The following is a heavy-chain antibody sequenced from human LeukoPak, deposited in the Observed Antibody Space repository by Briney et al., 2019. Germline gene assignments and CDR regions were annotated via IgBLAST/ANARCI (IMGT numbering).Heavy chain of an antibody. CDR2: INHSGST. CDR3: ARGGIAVAGVFRAYCYYYGMDV. Sequence: SETLSLTCAVYGGSFSGYYWSWIRQPPGKGLEWIGEINHSGSTNYNPSLKSRVTISVDTSKNQFSLKLSSVTAADTAVYYCARGGIAVAGVFRAYCYYYGMDVWGQGTTVTVSS. CDR1: GGSFSGYY. D-gene: IGHD6-19*01. V-gene: IGHV4-34*01. J-gene: IGHJ6*02.